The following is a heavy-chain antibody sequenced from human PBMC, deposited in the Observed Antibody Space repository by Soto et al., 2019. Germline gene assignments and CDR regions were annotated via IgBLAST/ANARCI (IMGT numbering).Heavy chain of an antibody. D-gene: IGHD3-3*01. J-gene: IGHJ4*02. Sequence: SETLSLTCTVSGGSFKSGSYSWSWIRQPPGKGLEWIGHVYHTGRTSYNPSPKSRVSISMDTSKNQFSLNLDSVTAADTAVYFCARDFAYFDSWGQGTLVTVSS. CDR1: GGSFKSGSYS. CDR2: VYHTGRT. V-gene: IGHV4-61*01. CDR3: ARDFAYFDS.